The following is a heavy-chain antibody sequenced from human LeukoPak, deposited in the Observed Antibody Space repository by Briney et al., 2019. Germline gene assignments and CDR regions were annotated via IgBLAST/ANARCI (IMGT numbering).Heavy chain of an antibody. D-gene: IGHD4-17*01. V-gene: IGHV4-34*01. J-gene: IGHJ4*02. CDR2: INHSGST. CDR1: GGSFSGYY. CDR3: ARALGPVNYFDY. Sequence: SETLSLTCAVYGGSFSGYYWSWIRQPPGKGLEWIGEINHSGSTNYNPSLKSRVTISVDTPKNQFSLKLSSVTAADTAVYYCARALGPVNYFDYWGQGTLVTVSS.